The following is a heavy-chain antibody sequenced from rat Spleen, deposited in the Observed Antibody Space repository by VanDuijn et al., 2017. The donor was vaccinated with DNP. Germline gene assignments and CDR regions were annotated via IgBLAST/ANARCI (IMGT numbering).Heavy chain of an antibody. V-gene: IGHV4-2*01. CDR1: GFNFNDYW. D-gene: IGHD1-11*01. J-gene: IGHJ3*01. Sequence: EVKLVESGGGLVQPGRSLTLSCTPSGFNFNDYWMGWVRQAPGKGLEWIVEINKDSSTINYSPSLKDKFTISRDNAQNTLYLQMSKLGSEDTAIYYCARLGWHGWFAYWGQGTLVTVSS. CDR2: INKDSSTI. CDR3: ARLGWHGWFAY.